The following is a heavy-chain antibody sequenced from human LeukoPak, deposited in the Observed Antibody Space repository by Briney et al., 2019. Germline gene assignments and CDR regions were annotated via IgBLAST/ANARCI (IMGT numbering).Heavy chain of an antibody. CDR1: GFTFSSYA. J-gene: IGHJ4*02. D-gene: IGHD5-24*01. Sequence: GSLRLSCAASGFTFSSYAMSWVRQAPGKGLEWIGEINHSGSTNYNPSLKSRVTISVDTSKNQFSLKLSSVTAADTAVYYCARVKMAADYWGQGTLVTVSS. CDR2: INHSGST. V-gene: IGHV4-34*01. CDR3: ARVKMAADY.